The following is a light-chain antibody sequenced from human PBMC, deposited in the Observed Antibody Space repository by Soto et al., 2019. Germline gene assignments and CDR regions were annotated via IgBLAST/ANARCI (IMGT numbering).Light chain of an antibody. CDR2: EVR. CDR1: SSDVGGYNY. Sequence: QSALTQPASVSGSPGQSITISCTGTSSDVGGYNYVSWYQQHPGKAPKLMIYEVRNRPSGVSNRFSGSKSGTTASLTISRLQAEDEADYYCSSYTGSSTHVVFGGGTQLTVL. J-gene: IGLJ2*01. V-gene: IGLV2-14*01. CDR3: SSYTGSSTHVV.